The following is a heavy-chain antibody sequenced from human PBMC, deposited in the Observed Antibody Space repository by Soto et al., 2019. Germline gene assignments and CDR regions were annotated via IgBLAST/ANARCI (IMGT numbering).Heavy chain of an antibody. CDR3: ARAPLYDSSGYYYLYFDY. J-gene: IGHJ4*02. Sequence: GGSLRLSCAASGFTFSSYSMNWVRQAPGKGLEWASYISSSSSTIYYADSVKGRFTISRDNAKNSLYLQMNSLRDEDTAVYYCARAPLYDSSGYYYLYFDYWGQGTLVTVSS. CDR2: ISSSSSTI. CDR1: GFTFSSYS. D-gene: IGHD3-22*01. V-gene: IGHV3-48*02.